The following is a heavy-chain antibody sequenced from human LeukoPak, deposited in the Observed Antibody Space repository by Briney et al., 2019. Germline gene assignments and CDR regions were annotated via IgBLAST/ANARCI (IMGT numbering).Heavy chain of an antibody. J-gene: IGHJ4*02. CDR2: INQDGSQK. D-gene: IGHD6-25*01. CDR1: GFTFSSYW. Sequence: GGSLRLSCAASGFTFSSYWMHWVRQAPGKGLEWVANINQDGSQKYYVDSVKGRSTISRDNAKNSLYLQMNSLRAEDTAVYYCARALAAAGSYWGQGTLVTVSS. CDR3: ARALAAAGSY. V-gene: IGHV3-7*01.